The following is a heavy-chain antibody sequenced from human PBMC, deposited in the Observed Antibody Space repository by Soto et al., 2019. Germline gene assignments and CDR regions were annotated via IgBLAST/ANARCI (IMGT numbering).Heavy chain of an antibody. CDR2: IFYSGST. Sequence: SETLSLTCSVFGDSISSGGYYWSWIRQHPGKGLEWIGYIFYSGSTYYNPSLKSRVTISVDTSKNQFSLKLSSVTAADTAVYYCARMMTYGDPRDYFDYWGQGTLVTVSS. CDR1: GDSISSGGYY. V-gene: IGHV4-30-4*08. D-gene: IGHD4-17*01. CDR3: ARMMTYGDPRDYFDY. J-gene: IGHJ4*02.